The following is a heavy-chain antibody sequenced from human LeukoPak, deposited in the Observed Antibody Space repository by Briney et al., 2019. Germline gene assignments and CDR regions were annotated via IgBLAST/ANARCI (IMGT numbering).Heavy chain of an antibody. D-gene: IGHD2-2*01. CDR2: ISGAGKFI. CDR1: GFTFSSYA. Sequence: GSLRLSCAASGFTFSSYAMSWVRQAPGKGLEWVSSISGAGKFIHYADPLKGRFTISRDNFKNTVDLLMNSLRVEDTAVYYCSRGDIVVMPAGMPRGTVGHNWGQGTLVTVSS. CDR3: SRGDIVVMPAGMPRGTVGHN. V-gene: IGHV3-23*01. J-gene: IGHJ4*02.